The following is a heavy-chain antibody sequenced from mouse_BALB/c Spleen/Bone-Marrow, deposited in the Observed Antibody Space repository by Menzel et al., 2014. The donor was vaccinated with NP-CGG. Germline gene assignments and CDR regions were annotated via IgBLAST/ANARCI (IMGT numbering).Heavy chain of an antibody. CDR2: IYPSDNYT. CDR1: GYNFTSSW. V-gene: IGHV1-69*02. J-gene: IGHJ2*01. Sequence: QVHVKQSGAELVRPGASVKLSCTTSGYNFTSSWINWVKQRPGQGLEWIGNIYPSDNYTNYNQKFKDKATLTVDISSTTAYMQLSNPTSEDSAVYYCTRTYEYFDYWGQGTTLTVSS. CDR3: TRTYEYFDY. D-gene: IGHD2-3*01.